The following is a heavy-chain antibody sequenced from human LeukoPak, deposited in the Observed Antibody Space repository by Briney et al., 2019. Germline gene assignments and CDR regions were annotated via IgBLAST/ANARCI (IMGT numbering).Heavy chain of an antibody. CDR2: IHGDGTTT. D-gene: IGHD3-10*01. V-gene: IGHV3-74*01. Sequence: PGGSLRLSCAASRFTFSTYWMQWVRQTPGKGLMWVSRIHGDGTTTTYADSVKGRFTISRDNAKNTLYLQMNSLRAEDTAMYYCARAVYYSNYLGYWGQGTLVTVSS. CDR1: RFTFSTYW. J-gene: IGHJ4*01. CDR3: ARAVYYSNYLGY.